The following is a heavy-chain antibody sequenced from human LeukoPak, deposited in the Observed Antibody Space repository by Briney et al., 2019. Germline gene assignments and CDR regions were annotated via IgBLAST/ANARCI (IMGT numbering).Heavy chain of an antibody. J-gene: IGHJ4*02. CDR2: ISSSSSYI. CDR3: ARRRTTVTTSLDY. D-gene: IGHD4-17*01. CDR1: GFTFSNYE. Sequence: GGSLRLSCAASGFTFSNYEMNWVRQAPGKGLQWVSSISSSSSYISYADSVKGRFTISRDNAKNSLYLQMNSLRAGDTAVYYCARRRTTVTTSLDYWGQGTLVTVSS. V-gene: IGHV3-21*01.